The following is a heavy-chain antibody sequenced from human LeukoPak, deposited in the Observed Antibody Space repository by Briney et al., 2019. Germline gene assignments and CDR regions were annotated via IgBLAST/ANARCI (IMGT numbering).Heavy chain of an antibody. CDR1: GFTLSSYG. CDR3: AKLLSGYDRFDY. Sequence: GGSLRLSCAASGFTLSSYGMHWVRQAPGKGLEWVAFIRYDGSNKYYADSVKGRFTISRDNSKNTLYLQMNSLRAEDTAVYYCAKLLSGYDRFDYWGQGTLVTVSS. D-gene: IGHD5-12*01. V-gene: IGHV3-30*02. CDR2: IRYDGSNK. J-gene: IGHJ4*02.